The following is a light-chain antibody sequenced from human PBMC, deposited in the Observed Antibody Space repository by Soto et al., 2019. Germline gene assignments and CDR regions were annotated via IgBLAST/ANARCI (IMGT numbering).Light chain of an antibody. CDR1: QSVSSSY. V-gene: IGKV3-20*01. J-gene: IGKJ3*01. Sequence: EIVLTQSPGTLSLSPGERATLSCRASQSVSSSYLAWYQQKPGQAPRLLIYGASSRATGIPARFSGSGSGTHSTLPISRPEPDYCAVYYCQQYGTSPFTFGPGTKVDIK. CDR3: QQYGTSPFT. CDR2: GAS.